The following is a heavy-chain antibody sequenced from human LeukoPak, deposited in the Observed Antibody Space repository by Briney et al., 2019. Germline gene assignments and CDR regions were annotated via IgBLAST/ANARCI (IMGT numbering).Heavy chain of an antibody. D-gene: IGHD4-23*01. CDR1: GFTFSSYG. J-gene: IGHJ4*02. Sequence: GGSLRLSCAASGFTFSSYGMHWVRQAPGKGREWGAFIRYDGSNKYYADSVKGRFTISRDNSKNTLYLQMNSLRAEDTAVYYCANLDYGGNSGYFDYWGQGTLVTVSS. CDR2: IRYDGSNK. V-gene: IGHV3-30*02. CDR3: ANLDYGGNSGYFDY.